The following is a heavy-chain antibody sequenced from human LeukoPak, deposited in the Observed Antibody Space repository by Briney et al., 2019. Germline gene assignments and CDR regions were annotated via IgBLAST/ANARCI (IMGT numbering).Heavy chain of an antibody. CDR3: ARDPSLPATTDYFDY. D-gene: IGHD4-17*01. Sequence: PGGSLRLSCAASGFTFSSYSMNWVRQAPGKGLEWVSSISSSSSYIYYADSVKGRFTISRDNAKNSLYLQMNSLRAEDTAVYYCARDPSLPATTDYFDYWGQGTLVTVSS. J-gene: IGHJ4*02. CDR2: ISSSSSYI. CDR1: GFTFSSYS. V-gene: IGHV3-21*01.